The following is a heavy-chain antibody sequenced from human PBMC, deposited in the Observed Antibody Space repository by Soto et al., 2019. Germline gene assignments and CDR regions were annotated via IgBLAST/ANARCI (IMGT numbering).Heavy chain of an antibody. CDR2: IIPIFGTA. J-gene: IGHJ5*02. CDR3: ARDPPHIVGANDWFDP. V-gene: IGHV1-69*13. Sequence: SVKVSCKASGGTFSSYAISWVRQAPGQGLEWMGGIIPIFGTANYAQKFQGRVTITADESTSTAYMELSSLRSEDTAVYYCARDPPHIVGANDWFDPWGQGTLVTVSS. D-gene: IGHD2-15*01. CDR1: GGTFSSYA.